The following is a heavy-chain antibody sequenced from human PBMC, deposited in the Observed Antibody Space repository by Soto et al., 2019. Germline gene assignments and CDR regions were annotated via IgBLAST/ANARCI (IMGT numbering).Heavy chain of an antibody. J-gene: IGHJ5*02. CDR2: IYYSGST. D-gene: IGHD7-27*01. V-gene: IGHV4-59*01. CDR1: GGSISSYY. Sequence: QVQLQESGPGLVKPSETLSLTCTVSGGSISSYYWSWIRQPPGKGLEWIGYIYYSGSTNYNPSLKSRVTISVDTSKNQFSLKLSSVTAADTAVYYCATARLGRGWFDPWGQGTLVTVSS. CDR3: ATARLGRGWFDP.